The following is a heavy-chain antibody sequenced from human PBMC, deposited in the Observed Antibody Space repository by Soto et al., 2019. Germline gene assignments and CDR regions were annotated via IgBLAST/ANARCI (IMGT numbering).Heavy chain of an antibody. CDR2: INHSGST. CDR3: ARGVSGKPEPDY. J-gene: IGHJ4*02. D-gene: IGHD3-10*01. V-gene: IGHV4-34*01. CDR1: GGSFSGYY. Sequence: SETLSLTCAVYGGSFSGYYWSWIRQPPGKGLEWIGEINHSGSTNYNPSLKSRVTISVDTSKNQFSLKLSSVTAADTAVYYCARGVSGKPEPDYWGQGTLVTISS.